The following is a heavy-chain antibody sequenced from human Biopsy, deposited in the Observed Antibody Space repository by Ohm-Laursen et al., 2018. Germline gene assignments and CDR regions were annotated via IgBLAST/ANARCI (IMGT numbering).Heavy chain of an antibody. CDR2: IYSGGDT. D-gene: IGHD2-21*01. J-gene: IGHJ4*02. V-gene: IGHV3-66*01. CDR3: TNHYCGGITCLMNF. Sequence: GSLRLSCAASGFTVYNNYMTWVRQAPGKGLEWVSLIYSGGDTRYADSVKGRFTTSRDSSKNTLYLQMNSLRVEDTAVYFCTNHYCGGITCLMNFWGQGTLVTVSS. CDR1: GFTVYNNY.